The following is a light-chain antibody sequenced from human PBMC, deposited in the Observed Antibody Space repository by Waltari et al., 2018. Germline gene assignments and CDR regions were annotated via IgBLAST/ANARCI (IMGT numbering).Light chain of an antibody. V-gene: IGKV3-11*01. CDR3: QQRGNWPPLFT. CDR1: QSVSSD. Sequence: DIVLTQSPATLSLSPWERATLPCRARQSVSSDLAWYQQNPGQAPRLLIYDASNRATGIPARFSGSGSGTDFTLTINSLEPEDFAVYYCQQRGNWPPLFTFGPGTKVDIK. CDR2: DAS. J-gene: IGKJ3*01.